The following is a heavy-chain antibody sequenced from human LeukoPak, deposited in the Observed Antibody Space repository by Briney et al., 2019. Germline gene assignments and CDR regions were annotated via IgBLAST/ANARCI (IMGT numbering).Heavy chain of an antibody. Sequence: ERSLRLSCAASGFTFSSYGMHWVRQAPGKGLEWVAVISYDGSNKYYADSVKGRFTISRDNTKNTLYLQMNSLRAEDTAVYYCAKGSAASRPYYFDYWGQGTLVTVSS. CDR3: AKGSAASRPYYFDY. CDR1: GFTFSSYG. J-gene: IGHJ4*02. CDR2: ISYDGSNK. V-gene: IGHV3-30*18. D-gene: IGHD2-2*01.